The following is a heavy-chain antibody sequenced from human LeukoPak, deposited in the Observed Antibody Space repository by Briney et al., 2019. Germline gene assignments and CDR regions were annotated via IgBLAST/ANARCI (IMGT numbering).Heavy chain of an antibody. J-gene: IGHJ4*02. Sequence: TGGSLRLSCAASGFTFSSNSMNWVRQAPGKGLEWVSSISSSSSYIYYADSVKGRFTISRDNAKNSLYLQMNSLRAEDTAVYYCARDRSGSYYRGSFDYWGQGTLVTVSS. V-gene: IGHV3-21*01. D-gene: IGHD1-26*01. CDR1: GFTFSSNS. CDR2: ISSSSSYI. CDR3: ARDRSGSYYRGSFDY.